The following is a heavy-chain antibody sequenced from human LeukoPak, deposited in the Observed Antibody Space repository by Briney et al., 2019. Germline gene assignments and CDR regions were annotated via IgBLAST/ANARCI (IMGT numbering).Heavy chain of an antibody. V-gene: IGHV4-39*07. CDR1: GGSISSSSYY. CDR2: IYTSGST. J-gene: IGHJ5*02. CDR3: ARARLYSSDVPGWFDP. Sequence: PSETLSLTCTVSGGSISSSSYYWGWIRQPPGKGLEWIGSIYTSGSTNYNPSLKSRVTISVDTSKNQFSLKLSSVTAADTAVYYCARARLYSSDVPGWFDPWGRGILVTVSS. D-gene: IGHD6-19*01.